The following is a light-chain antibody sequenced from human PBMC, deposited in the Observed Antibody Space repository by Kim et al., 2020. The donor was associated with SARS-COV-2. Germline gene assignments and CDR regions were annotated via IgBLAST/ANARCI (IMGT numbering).Light chain of an antibody. CDR1: SLRSYY. J-gene: IGLJ3*02. V-gene: IGLV3-19*01. CDR3: NSRDSSGYHLV. Sequence: SSELTQDPAVSVALGQTVRITCQGDSLRSYYASWYQQKPRQAPVLVIYGKNNRPSGIPDRFSGSGSGNTASLTITGAQAEDEADYYCNSRDSSGYHLVFGGGTKLTVL. CDR2: GKN.